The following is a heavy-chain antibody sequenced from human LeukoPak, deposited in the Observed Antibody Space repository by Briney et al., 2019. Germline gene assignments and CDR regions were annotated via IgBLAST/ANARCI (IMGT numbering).Heavy chain of an antibody. CDR2: INHSGST. Sequence: PSETLSLTCTVSGGSINTGSYYWSWIRQPPGKGLEWIGEINHSGSTNYNPSLKSRVTISVDTSKNQFSLKLSSVTAADTAVYYCARQGWVDYWGQGTLVTVSS. CDR1: GGSINTGSYY. CDR3: ARQGWVDY. D-gene: IGHD6-19*01. V-gene: IGHV4-39*01. J-gene: IGHJ4*02.